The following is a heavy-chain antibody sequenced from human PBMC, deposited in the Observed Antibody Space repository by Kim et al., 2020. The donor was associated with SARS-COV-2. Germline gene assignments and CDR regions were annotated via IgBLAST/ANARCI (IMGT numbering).Heavy chain of an antibody. CDR1: GGSFSGYY. J-gene: IGHJ6*02. D-gene: IGHD6-6*01. Sequence: SETLSLTCAVYGGSFSGYYWSWIRQPPGKGLEWIGEINHSGSTNYNPSLKSRVTISVDTSKNQFSLKLSSVTAADTAVYYCARIAARPPRIYYYYGMDVWGQGTTVTVSS. CDR3: ARIAARPPRIYYYYGMDV. CDR2: INHSGST. V-gene: IGHV4-34*01.